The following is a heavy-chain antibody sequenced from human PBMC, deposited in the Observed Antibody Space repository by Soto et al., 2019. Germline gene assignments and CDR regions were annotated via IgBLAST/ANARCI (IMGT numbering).Heavy chain of an antibody. CDR2: ISGSGDST. V-gene: IGHV3-23*01. D-gene: IGHD6-13*01. J-gene: IGHJ6*02. Sequence: EVQLLESGGGLVQPGGSLRLSCAASGFTFSNYAMSWVRQAPGKGLEWVSVISGSGDSTYYADSVRGRFTISRDNSKNTLYLQMNSLIAEDTAVYYCAKDRDGAAAGPTKFYGMDVWGQGTTVTVSS. CDR1: GFTFSNYA. CDR3: AKDRDGAAAGPTKFYGMDV.